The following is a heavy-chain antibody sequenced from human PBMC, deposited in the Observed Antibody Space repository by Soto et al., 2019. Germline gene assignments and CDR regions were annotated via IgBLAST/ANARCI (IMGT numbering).Heavy chain of an antibody. V-gene: IGHV4-34*01. Sequence: SETLSLTCAVYGGSFSGYYWSWIRQPPGKGLEWIGENNHSGSTNYNPSLKSRVTISVGTSKNQFSLKLSSVTAADTAVYYCARGRVRGYSYGVFDYWGKGTLVTVTS. CDR2: NNHSGST. D-gene: IGHD5-18*01. CDR3: ARGRVRGYSYGVFDY. J-gene: IGHJ4*02. CDR1: GGSFSGYY.